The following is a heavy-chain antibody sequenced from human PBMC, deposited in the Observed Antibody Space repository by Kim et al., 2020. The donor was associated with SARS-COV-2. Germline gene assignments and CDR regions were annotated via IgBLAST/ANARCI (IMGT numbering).Heavy chain of an antibody. D-gene: IGHD3-3*01. J-gene: IGHJ5*02. CDR3: ARGPREVWSGYYTGWFDP. CDR1: GYTFTSYG. CDR2: ISAYNGNT. V-gene: IGHV1-18*04. Sequence: ASVKVSCKASGYTFTSYGISWVRQAPGQGLEWMGWISAYNGNTNYAQKLQGRVTMTTDTSTSTAYMELRSLRSDDTAVYYCARGPREVWSGYYTGWFDPWGQGTLVTVSS.